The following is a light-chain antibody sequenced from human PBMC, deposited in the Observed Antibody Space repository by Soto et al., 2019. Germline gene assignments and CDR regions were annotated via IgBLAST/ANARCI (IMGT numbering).Light chain of an antibody. J-gene: IGKJ2*01. CDR3: QQYGCPYP. CDR1: QGVSGNY. V-gene: IGKV3-20*01. CDR2: GAS. Sequence: EIVLTQSPGTLSLSPGERATLSCRASQGVSGNYLLWYQQKPGQAPRLLIYGASTRATGIPDMFSGSGSVTDCTVTGSRLQPEVFVVYYCQQYGCPYPFGQGTKLEIK.